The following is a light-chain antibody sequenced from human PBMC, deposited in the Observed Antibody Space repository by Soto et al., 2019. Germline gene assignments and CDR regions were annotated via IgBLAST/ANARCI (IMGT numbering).Light chain of an antibody. J-gene: IGLJ2*01. V-gene: IGLV2-14*01. CDR3: QAWDSSTAV. CDR1: SSDIGDYDY. Sequence: QSVLTQPASVSGSPGQSITISCTGTSSDIGDYDYVSWYQHLPGKAPKLLIFDVTHRPSGVSDRFSGSKSGNTASLTISGVRPEDEADYYCQAWDSSTAVFGGGTKLTVL. CDR2: DVT.